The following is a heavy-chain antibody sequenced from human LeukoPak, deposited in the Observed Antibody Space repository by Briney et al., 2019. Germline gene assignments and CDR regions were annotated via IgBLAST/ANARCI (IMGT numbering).Heavy chain of an antibody. V-gene: IGHV1-8*01. Sequence: VSVKVSCKASGYTFTSYDINWVRQATGQGLEWMGWMNPNSGNTGYARKFQGRVTMTRNTSISTAYMELSSLGSEDTAVYYCARAAGGDYALYYYYGMDVWGQGTTVTVSS. CDR3: ARAAGGDYALYYYYGMDV. J-gene: IGHJ6*02. D-gene: IGHD4-17*01. CDR1: GYTFTSYD. CDR2: MNPNSGNT.